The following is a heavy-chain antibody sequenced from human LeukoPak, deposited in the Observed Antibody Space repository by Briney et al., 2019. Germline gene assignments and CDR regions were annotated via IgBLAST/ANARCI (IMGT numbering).Heavy chain of an antibody. CDR2: IKQDGSEK. CDR3: ARVGCSSTSCYSGSYYYMDA. J-gene: IGHJ6*03. D-gene: IGHD2-2*01. CDR1: GFTFSSYW. Sequence: PGGSLRLFCAASGFTFSSYWVSWVRQAPGKGLEWVANIKQDGSEKYYVDSVKGRFTISRDNAKNSLYLQMNSLRAEDTAVYYCARVGCSSTSCYSGSYYYMDAWGKGTTVTVSS. V-gene: IGHV3-7*01.